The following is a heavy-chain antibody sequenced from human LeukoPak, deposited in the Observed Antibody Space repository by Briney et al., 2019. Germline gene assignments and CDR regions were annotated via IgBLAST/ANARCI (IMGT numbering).Heavy chain of an antibody. Sequence: PSETLSLTCTVSGGSISSSSYYWGWIRQPPGKGLEWIGSIYYSGSTYYNPSLKSRVTISVDTSKNQFSLKLSSVTAADTAVYYCARRSVGTTDFFDYWGQGTLVTVSS. D-gene: IGHD1-26*01. CDR3: ARRSVGTTDFFDY. CDR1: GGSISSSSYY. J-gene: IGHJ4*02. CDR2: IYYSGST. V-gene: IGHV4-39*01.